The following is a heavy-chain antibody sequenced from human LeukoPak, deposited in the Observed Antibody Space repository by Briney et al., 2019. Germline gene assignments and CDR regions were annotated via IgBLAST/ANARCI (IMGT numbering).Heavy chain of an antibody. CDR3: ARHGDDGEVGANDY. Sequence: ASVKVSCKASRYTFTGYYMHWVRQAPGQGLEWMGRINPNSGGTNYAQKFQGRVTMTRDTSISTAYMELSRLRSDDTAVYYCARHGDDGEVGANDYWGQGTLVTVSS. D-gene: IGHD1-26*01. V-gene: IGHV1-2*06. CDR1: RYTFTGYY. CDR2: INPNSGGT. J-gene: IGHJ4*02.